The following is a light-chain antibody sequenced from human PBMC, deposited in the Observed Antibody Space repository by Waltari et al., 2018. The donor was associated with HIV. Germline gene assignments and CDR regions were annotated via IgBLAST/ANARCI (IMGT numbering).Light chain of an antibody. CDR3: QQSYKTPWT. Sequence: DIPMTQSPSSLSASVGDRVTITCRASQNIDTYLNWYQQKPGKAPNLLIYSASSLQGGAPSRFRGRGSGTDFTLTISSLQPEDFAIYYCQQSYKTPWTFGQGTRVDIK. CDR1: QNIDTY. V-gene: IGKV1-39*01. CDR2: SAS. J-gene: IGKJ1*01.